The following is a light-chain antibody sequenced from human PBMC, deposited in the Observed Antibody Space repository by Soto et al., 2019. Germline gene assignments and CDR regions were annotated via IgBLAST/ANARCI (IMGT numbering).Light chain of an antibody. Sequence: EIVMTQSPATLSVSPGERATLSCRASQSIGIHLAWYQQKPGQAPSLLIYEGSTRATGVPARFSGSGSGTDFTLTISSLQSAEFAVYSCQQYNDWPRTFGQGTKVEIK. CDR2: EGS. V-gene: IGKV3-15*01. J-gene: IGKJ1*01. CDR1: QSIGIH. CDR3: QQYNDWPRT.